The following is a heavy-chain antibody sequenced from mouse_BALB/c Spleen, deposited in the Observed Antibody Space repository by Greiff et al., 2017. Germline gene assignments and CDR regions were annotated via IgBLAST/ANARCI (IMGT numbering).Heavy chain of an antibody. J-gene: IGHJ2*01. CDR1: GYTFTSYW. V-gene: IGHV1-5*01. CDR2: IYPGNSDT. D-gene: IGHD1-1*01. Sequence: EVQLQQSGTVLARPGASVKMSCTASGYTFTSYWMHWVQQRPGQGLEWMGAIYPGNSDTSYNQKFKGKAKLTAVTSTSTAYMELSSLTNEDSAVYYCTRGIHYYGYFDYWGQGTTLTVSA. CDR3: TRGIHYYGYFDY.